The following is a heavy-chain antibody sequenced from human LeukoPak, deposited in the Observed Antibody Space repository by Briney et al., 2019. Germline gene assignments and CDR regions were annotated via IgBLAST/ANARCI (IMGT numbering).Heavy chain of an antibody. CDR2: INTNTGNP. J-gene: IGHJ4*02. D-gene: IGHD4-17*01. CDR3: AGGDSWDY. CDR1: GYTFTSAT. V-gene: IGHV7-4-1*02. Sequence: PSVKLSCKASGYTFTSATMNCVSQARGQGLEWMGWINTNTGNPTYAQGFTGRFVFSLDTSVSTAYLQISSLKAEDTAVYYCAGGDSWDYWGQGTLVTVSS.